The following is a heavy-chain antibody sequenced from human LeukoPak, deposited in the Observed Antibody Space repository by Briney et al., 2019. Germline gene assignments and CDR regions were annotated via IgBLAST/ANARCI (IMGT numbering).Heavy chain of an antibody. Sequence: ASXXVSCKVSGYTLTELSMHWVRQAPGKGLEWMGGFDPEDGETIYAQKFQGRVTMTEDTSTDTAYMELSSLRSEDTAVYYCATSLSPQKMGATGAYYFDYWGQGTLVTVSS. CDR2: FDPEDGET. CDR3: ATSLSPQKMGATGAYYFDY. J-gene: IGHJ4*02. V-gene: IGHV1-24*01. CDR1: GYTLTELS. D-gene: IGHD1-26*01.